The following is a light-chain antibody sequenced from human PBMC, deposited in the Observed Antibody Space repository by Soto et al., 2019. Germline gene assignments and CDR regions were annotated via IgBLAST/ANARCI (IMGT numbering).Light chain of an antibody. Sequence: EIVMTQSPATLSVSPGERATLSCRASQSVSSNLAWYQQIPGQAPRLLIYDASTRATDVPATFSGSGSGTEFALTISSLQSEDSAVYYCQQYNNWPGTFGQGTKVEIK. CDR3: QQYNNWPGT. CDR2: DAS. CDR1: QSVSSN. J-gene: IGKJ1*01. V-gene: IGKV3-15*01.